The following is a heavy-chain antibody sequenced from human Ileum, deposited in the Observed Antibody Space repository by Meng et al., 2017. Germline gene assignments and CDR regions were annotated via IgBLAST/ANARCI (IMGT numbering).Heavy chain of an antibody. CDR1: GGSFSSGNW. CDR3: VNYCSGGKCSPNEKTQH. D-gene: IGHD2-15*01. J-gene: IGHJ1*01. V-gene: IGHV4-4*02. Sequence: QMQLQESGPGLVKPSGTLSLTCGAPGGSFSSGNWWGWVRQPPGKGLEWIGEIFHTGNTNYNPSLQSRVSLSIDKSKNQFSLKVISVTAADTAVYYCVNYCSGGKCSPNEKTQHWGQGTLVTVSS. CDR2: IFHTGNT.